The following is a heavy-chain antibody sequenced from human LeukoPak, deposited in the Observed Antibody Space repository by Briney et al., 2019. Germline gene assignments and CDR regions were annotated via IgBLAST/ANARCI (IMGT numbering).Heavy chain of an antibody. J-gene: IGHJ4*02. D-gene: IGHD6-6*01. V-gene: IGHV1-46*04. Sequence: ASVKVSCKASGYTFTSYGISWVRQAPGQGLEWMGLINPVGGSTSYAQKLQGRVSMTRDTSTNTVYMELSGLRSEDTAVYYCARVYSSSSPTDYWGQGTLVAVSS. CDR2: INPVGGST. CDR3: ARVYSSSSPTDY. CDR1: GYTFTSYG.